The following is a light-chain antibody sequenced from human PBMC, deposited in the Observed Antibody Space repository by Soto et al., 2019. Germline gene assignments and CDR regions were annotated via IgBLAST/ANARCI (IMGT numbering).Light chain of an antibody. Sequence: EIVLTQSPGTLSLSPGERATLSCRASQSVSSSYLAWYQQKPGQAPRLLIYDASSRATGIPDRFSGSGSGTDFTLTISRLEPEDFAVYFCQQYGISPHTFGQGTKLEIK. J-gene: IGKJ2*01. CDR3: QQYGISPHT. CDR2: DAS. CDR1: QSVSSSY. V-gene: IGKV3-20*01.